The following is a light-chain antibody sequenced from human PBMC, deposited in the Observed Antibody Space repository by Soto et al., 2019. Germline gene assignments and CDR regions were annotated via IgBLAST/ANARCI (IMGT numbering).Light chain of an antibody. V-gene: IGLV2-8*01. Sequence: QSVLTQPPSASGSPGQSVTISCTGTSSDVGGYNYVSWYQQHPGKAPKLMIYEVSKRPSGVPDRFSGSKSGNTASPTVSGTQAEDEADYYCSSYAGSNNYVFGTGSKVTVL. CDR1: SSDVGGYNY. J-gene: IGLJ1*01. CDR3: SSYAGSNNYV. CDR2: EVS.